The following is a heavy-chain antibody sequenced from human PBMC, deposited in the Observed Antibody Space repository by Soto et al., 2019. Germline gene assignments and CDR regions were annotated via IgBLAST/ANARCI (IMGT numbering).Heavy chain of an antibody. D-gene: IGHD6-19*01. J-gene: IGHJ3*01. V-gene: IGHV4-4*02. Sequence: QVQLQESGPGLVKPSGTLSLTCAVSGDSISSPKWWTWLRQPPGKGLEWIGDLLQSGTTTYNPSLKNRVPLAVDTPHMQFSLKRTSVTAADTAMFYCAYSSGSDRHDVWGQGTSVTVSS. CDR1: GDSISSPKW. CDR2: LLQSGTT. CDR3: AYSSGSDRHDV.